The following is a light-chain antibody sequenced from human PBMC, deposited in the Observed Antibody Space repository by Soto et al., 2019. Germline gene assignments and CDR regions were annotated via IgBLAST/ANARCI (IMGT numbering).Light chain of an antibody. Sequence: DIQMTQSPSSLSASVGDRVTITCRASRGINHYLAWYQQKPGQAPTLLIYSASTLQSGVSYRFSGDGSGTDFTLTISSLQPEDVATYYCQKYNTAPPTFGPGNKVDLK. CDR3: QKYNTAPPT. CDR2: SAS. V-gene: IGKV1-27*01. J-gene: IGKJ3*01. CDR1: RGINHY.